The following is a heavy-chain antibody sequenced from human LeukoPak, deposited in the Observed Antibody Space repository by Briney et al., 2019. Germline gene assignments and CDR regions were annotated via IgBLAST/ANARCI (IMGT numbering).Heavy chain of an antibody. D-gene: IGHD4-11*01. V-gene: IGHV1-8*01. CDR2: MNPNSGNT. J-gene: IGHJ4*02. CDR1: GYTFTSYD. Sequence: VSVKVSCKASGYTFTSYDINWVRQATGQGLEWMGWMNPNSGNTGYAHKFQGRVTMTRNTSISTAYMELSSLRSEDTAVYYCASFRYSNRDYWGQGTLVTVSS. CDR3: ASFRYSNRDY.